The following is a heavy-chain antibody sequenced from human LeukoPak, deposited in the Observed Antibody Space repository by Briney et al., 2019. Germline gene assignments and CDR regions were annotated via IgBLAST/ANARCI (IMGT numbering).Heavy chain of an antibody. Sequence: GGSLRLSCAASGFTLSNYWMLWARRAPGKGLVWVSRINSDGSTTTYADSVKGRFTISRDSAKNTLYLQINSLRVEDTAVYYRARGGGGGNWFDPWGQGTLVTVSS. J-gene: IGHJ5*02. CDR1: GFTLSNYW. CDR2: INSDGSTT. CDR3: ARGGGGGNWFDP. V-gene: IGHV3-74*01. D-gene: IGHD3-16*01.